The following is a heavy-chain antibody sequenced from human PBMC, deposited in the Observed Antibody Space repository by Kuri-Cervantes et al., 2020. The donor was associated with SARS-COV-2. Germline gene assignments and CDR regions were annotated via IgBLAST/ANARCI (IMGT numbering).Heavy chain of an antibody. CDR1: GFTFSNYG. Sequence: GGSLRLSCVASGFTFSNYGMHWVRQAPGQGLEWMGWINPNSGGTNYAQKFQGRVTMTRDTSISTAYMELSRLRSDDTAVYYCARDVGGSSIAASFDYWGQGTLVTVSS. CDR2: INPNSGGT. V-gene: IGHV1-2*02. J-gene: IGHJ4*02. CDR3: ARDVGGSSIAASFDY. D-gene: IGHD6-6*01.